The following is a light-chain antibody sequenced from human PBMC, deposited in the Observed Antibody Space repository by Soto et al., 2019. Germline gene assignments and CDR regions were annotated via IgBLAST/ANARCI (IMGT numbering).Light chain of an antibody. CDR2: DAS. J-gene: IGKJ1*01. CDR3: HQYGSSPGT. CDR1: QSVSSSY. V-gene: IGKV3-20*01. Sequence: EIVLTQSPGTLSLSPGERATLSCRASQSVSSSYLAWYQQKPGQAPRLLIYDASSRATGTPDRFSGSGSGTDFSLTINSLEPEDFAVYYCHQYGSSPGTFGQGTKVEIK.